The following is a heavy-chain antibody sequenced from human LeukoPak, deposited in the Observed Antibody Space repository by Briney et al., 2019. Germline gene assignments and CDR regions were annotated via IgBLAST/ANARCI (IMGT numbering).Heavy chain of an antibody. CDR2: IYYSGST. J-gene: IGHJ4*02. D-gene: IGHD1-26*01. V-gene: IGHV4-59*01. CDR1: GGSISSYY. Sequence: PSETLSLTCTVSGGSISSYYWSWIRQPPGKGLEWIGYIYYSGSTNYNPSLKSRVTISVDTSKNQFSLKQSSVTAADTAVYYCARDAVGATDYWGQGTLVTVSS. CDR3: ARDAVGATDY.